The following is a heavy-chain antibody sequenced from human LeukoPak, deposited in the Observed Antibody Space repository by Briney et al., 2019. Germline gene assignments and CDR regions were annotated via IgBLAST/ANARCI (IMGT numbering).Heavy chain of an antibody. Sequence: GGSLRLSCEASGFTFSSYGMTWGRQAPGKGLEWVSYISSSSSTIYYADSVKGRFTISRDNAKNSLYLQMNSLRAEDTAVYYCARATWIQLWLLDYWGQGTLVTVSS. CDR3: ARATWIQLWLLDY. CDR1: GFTFSSYG. CDR2: ISSSSSTI. V-gene: IGHV3-48*01. J-gene: IGHJ4*02. D-gene: IGHD5-18*01.